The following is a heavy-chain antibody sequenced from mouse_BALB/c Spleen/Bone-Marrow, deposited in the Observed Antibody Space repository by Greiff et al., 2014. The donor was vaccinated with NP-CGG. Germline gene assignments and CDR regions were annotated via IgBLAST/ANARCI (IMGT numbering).Heavy chain of an antibody. Sequence: QVQLQQSGAELVKPGASVKLSCKASGYTFTSYYMYWVKQRPGQGLEWIGEINPSNGGTNFNEKFKSKATLTVDKSSSTAYMQLSSLTSEDSAVYYCTRSTTITYFDYWGQGTTLTVSS. V-gene: IGHV1S81*02. J-gene: IGHJ2*01. CDR1: GYTFTSYY. CDR3: TRSTTITYFDY. D-gene: IGHD2-4*01. CDR2: INPSNGGT.